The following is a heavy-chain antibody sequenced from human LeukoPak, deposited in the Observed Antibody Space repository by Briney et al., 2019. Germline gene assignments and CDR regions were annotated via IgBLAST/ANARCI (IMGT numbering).Heavy chain of an antibody. Sequence: SETLSLTCTVSGGSISSSSYYWGWLRQPPGKGLEWIGSIYYSGSTYYNPSLKSRVTISVDTSKNQFSLKLSSVTAADTAVYYCARAPSNNYYDSSGYFRYWGQGTLVTVSS. CDR1: GGSISSSSYY. CDR2: IYYSGST. D-gene: IGHD3-22*01. J-gene: IGHJ4*02. CDR3: ARAPSNNYYDSSGYFRY. V-gene: IGHV4-39*07.